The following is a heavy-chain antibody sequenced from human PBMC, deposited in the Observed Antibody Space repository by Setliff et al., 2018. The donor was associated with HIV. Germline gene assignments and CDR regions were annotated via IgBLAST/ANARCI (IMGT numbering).Heavy chain of an antibody. Sequence: ASVKVSCKASGYTFINYGISWVRQAPGQGLEWMGWISAYNGNTNYAQQLQGRVTMTTDTSTSTAYMELRSLRSDDTAVYYCARDGYYYDGCAYSTFDYWGQGTLVTVSS. J-gene: IGHJ4*02. CDR3: ARDGYYYDGCAYSTFDY. V-gene: IGHV1-18*01. CDR2: ISAYNGNT. CDR1: GYTFINYG. D-gene: IGHD3-22*01.